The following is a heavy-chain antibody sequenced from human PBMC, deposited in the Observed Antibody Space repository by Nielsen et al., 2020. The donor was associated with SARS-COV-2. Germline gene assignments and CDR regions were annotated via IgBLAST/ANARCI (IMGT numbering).Heavy chain of an antibody. V-gene: IGHV5-51*01. Sequence: GESLKISCKGSGYRFSTTWIGWVRQMPGKGLEWMGIIYPGDSDTRYSPSFQGQVTISADKSISTAYLQWGSLRASDTAIYYCAKISIEKSVINPFDIWGQGTMVVVSS. D-gene: IGHD3-9*01. CDR1: GYRFSTTW. J-gene: IGHJ3*02. CDR2: IYPGDSDT. CDR3: AKISIEKSVINPFDI.